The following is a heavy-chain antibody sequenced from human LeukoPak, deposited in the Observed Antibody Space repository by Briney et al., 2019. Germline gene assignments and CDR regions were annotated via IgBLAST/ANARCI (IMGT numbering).Heavy chain of an antibody. D-gene: IGHD5-18*01. CDR2: ISSSSSYI. CDR3: ARDHRLLPWFDP. CDR1: GFTFSSYS. J-gene: IGHJ5*02. Sequence: PGGSLRLSCAASGFTFSSYSMNWVRQAPGKGLEWVSSISSSSSYIYYADSVKGRFTISRDNAKNSLYLQMNSLRAEDTAVYYCARDHRLLPWFDPWGQGTLVTVSS. V-gene: IGHV3-21*01.